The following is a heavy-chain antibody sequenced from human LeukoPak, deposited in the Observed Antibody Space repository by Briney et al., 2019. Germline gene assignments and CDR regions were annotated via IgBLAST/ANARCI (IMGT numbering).Heavy chain of an antibody. CDR3: ARDPQEYCGGGSCYLYYFDY. CDR1: GYSFTGYY. D-gene: IGHD2-15*01. V-gene: IGHV1-2*02. CDR2: INPNSGGT. J-gene: IGHJ4*02. Sequence: ASVKVSCKASGYSFTGYYMHWVRQAPGQGVERMGWINPNSGGTSYAQKFQGRVTMTRDTSISTAYMELSRLRSDDTAVYYCARDPQEYCGGGSCYLYYFDYWGQGTLVTVSS.